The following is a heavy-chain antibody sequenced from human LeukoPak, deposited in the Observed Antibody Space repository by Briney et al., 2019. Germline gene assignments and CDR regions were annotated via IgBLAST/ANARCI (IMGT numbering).Heavy chain of an antibody. CDR1: GFTFSGST. Sequence: GGSLRLSCAASGFTFSGSTMHWVRQASGKGLEWVGRIRSKANNYATAYATSVKGRFTLSRDDSKNTAYLQMNSLKTGDTAVYYCIRGAASGSYYGFDVWGQGATVTVSS. CDR3: IRGAASGSYYGFDV. J-gene: IGHJ6*02. D-gene: IGHD1-26*01. CDR2: IRSKANNYAT. V-gene: IGHV3-73*01.